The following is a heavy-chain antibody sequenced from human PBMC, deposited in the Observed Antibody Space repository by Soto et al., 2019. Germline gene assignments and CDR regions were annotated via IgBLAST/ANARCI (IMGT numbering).Heavy chain of an antibody. CDR3: VRATYFSDSSGYTRFLDY. V-gene: IGHV4-38-2*02. CDR2: IYHSGTT. D-gene: IGHD3-22*01. Sequence: SETLSLTCTVSGYSISNGYYWGWIRQSPEKGLEWIGTIYHSGTTYYNPSLKSRVIMSIDTSKNQFSLNLNSVTAADTAVYYCVRATYFSDSSGYTRFLDYWGRGTIVAVYS. CDR1: GYSISNGYY. J-gene: IGHJ4*02.